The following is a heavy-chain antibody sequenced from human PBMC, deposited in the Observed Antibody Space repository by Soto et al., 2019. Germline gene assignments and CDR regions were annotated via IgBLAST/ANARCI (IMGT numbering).Heavy chain of an antibody. V-gene: IGHV1-69*13. D-gene: IGHD1-26*01. Sequence: SVKVSFKASGGTFSTYAISWVRQAPGQGLDWMGGVIPIFGTSTYAQNFQGRVTITADESTSTAYMELSRLRSEDTAVYYCARVRVVGATRLYYHYGLDVWGQGTTVTVSS. CDR3: ARVRVVGATRLYYHYGLDV. CDR2: VIPIFGTS. CDR1: GGTFSTYA. J-gene: IGHJ6*02.